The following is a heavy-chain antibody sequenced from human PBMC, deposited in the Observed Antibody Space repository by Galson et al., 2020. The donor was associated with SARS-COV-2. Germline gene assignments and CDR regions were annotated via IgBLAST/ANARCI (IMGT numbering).Heavy chain of an antibody. J-gene: IGHJ3*02. V-gene: IGHV4-59*01. CDR3: AREGYYDSSGYYHHDAFDI. D-gene: IGHD3-22*01. CDR1: GGPISSYY. Sequence: SETLSLTCTVSGGPISSYYWSWIRQPQGKGLEWIGYIYYSGSSNYNPSLKSRVTISLDRAKNRLSLRLSSVTAADTAVYYCAREGYYDSSGYYHHDAFDIWGQGTMVTVSS. CDR2: IYYSGSS.